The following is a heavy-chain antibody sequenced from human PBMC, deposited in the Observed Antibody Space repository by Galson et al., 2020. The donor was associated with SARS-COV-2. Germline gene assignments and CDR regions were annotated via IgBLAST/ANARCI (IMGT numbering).Heavy chain of an antibody. Sequence: TGGSLRLSCAASGFTFSSYGMSWVRQAPGKGLEWVSVISGSGGSTYSADSVKGRFTISSDDSKNTLDLQMNSLGAEDTAVYYCAKAGRSCSNGGFEGEEIYLDHGGQGTRVAGSS. CDR2: ISGSGGST. CDR1: GFTFSSYG. V-gene: IGHV3-23*01. D-gene: IGHD2-8*01. J-gene: IGHJ4*02. CDR3: AKAGRSCSNGGFEGEEIYLDH.